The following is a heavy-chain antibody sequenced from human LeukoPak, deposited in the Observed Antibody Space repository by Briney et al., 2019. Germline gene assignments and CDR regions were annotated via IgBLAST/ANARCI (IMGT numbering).Heavy chain of an antibody. J-gene: IGHJ4*02. V-gene: IGHV1-69*02. CDR2: IIPILGIA. Sequence: SVKVSCKASGGTFSSYTISWVRQAPGQGLEWMGRIIPILGIANYAQKFQGRVTITADKSTSTAYMELSSLRSEDTAVYYCARADYYDSSGYSFDYWGQGTLVTVSS. CDR3: ARADYYDSSGYSFDY. D-gene: IGHD3-22*01. CDR1: GGTFSSYT.